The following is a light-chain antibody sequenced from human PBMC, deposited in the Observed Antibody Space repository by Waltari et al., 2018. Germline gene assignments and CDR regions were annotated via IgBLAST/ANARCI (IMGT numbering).Light chain of an antibody. J-gene: IGLJ3*02. CDR2: KGN. CDR1: SVSLSPTSY. V-gene: IGLV8-61*01. Sequence: QTVVTQEPSLSVSPGGTVPLTCTLSSVSLSPTSYAPWYQQTPGQAPRTLVYKGNSRSSGVPDRFSGSILGNKAALTITGAQADDECDYYCSLYMGSGIWVFGGGTKLTVL. CDR3: SLYMGSGIWV.